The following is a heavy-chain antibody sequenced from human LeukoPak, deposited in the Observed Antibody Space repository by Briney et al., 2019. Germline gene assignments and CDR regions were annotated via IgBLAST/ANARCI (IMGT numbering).Heavy chain of an antibody. CDR2: ISAYNGNT. J-gene: IGHJ6*03. D-gene: IGHD2-2*02. CDR3: AREEWDDCSSTSCYTGGLYYYYMDV. V-gene: IGHV1-18*01. Sequence: GASVKVSCKASGYTFTSYGISWVRQAPGQGLEWMGWISAYNGNTNYAQKLQGRVTMTTDTSTSTAYMELRSLRSDDTAVYYCAREEWDDCSSTSCYTGGLYYYYMDVWGKGTTVTVSS. CDR1: GYTFTSYG.